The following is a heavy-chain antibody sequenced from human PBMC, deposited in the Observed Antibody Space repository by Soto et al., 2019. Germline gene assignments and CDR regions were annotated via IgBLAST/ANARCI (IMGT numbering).Heavy chain of an antibody. V-gene: IGHV3-30*18. Sequence: GGSLRLSCAAPGFTFSSYGMHWVRQAPGKGLEWVAVISYDGSNKYYADSVKGRFTISRDNSKNTLYLQMNSLRAEDTAVYYCAKNYYGSGSYNYYYYGMDVWGQGTTVTVSS. CDR3: AKNYYGSGSYNYYYYGMDV. CDR1: GFTFSSYG. J-gene: IGHJ6*02. D-gene: IGHD3-10*01. CDR2: ISYDGSNK.